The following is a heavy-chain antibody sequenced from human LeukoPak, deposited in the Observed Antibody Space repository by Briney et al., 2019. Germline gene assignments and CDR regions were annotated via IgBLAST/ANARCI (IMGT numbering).Heavy chain of an antibody. Sequence: GASVKVSCKASGGTFSSYAISWVRQAPGQGLEWMGIINPSGGSTSYAQKFQGRVTMTRDMSTSTVYVELSSLRSEDTAVYYCARDRHYCSGGSCYPLTYYFDYWGQGTLVTVSS. CDR3: ARDRHYCSGGSCYPLTYYFDY. V-gene: IGHV1-46*01. CDR2: INPSGGST. CDR1: GGTFSSYA. D-gene: IGHD2-15*01. J-gene: IGHJ4*02.